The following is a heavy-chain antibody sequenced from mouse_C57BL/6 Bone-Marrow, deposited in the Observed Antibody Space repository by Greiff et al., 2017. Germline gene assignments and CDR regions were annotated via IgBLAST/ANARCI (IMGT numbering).Heavy chain of an antibody. Sequence: VKLVESGPGLVQPSQSLSITCTVSGFSLTSYGVHWVRQSPGKGLEWLGVIWSGGSTDYNAAFISRLSISKDNSKSQVFFKMNSLQADDTAIYYCARNSDGHSGHYFDYWGQGTTLTVSS. J-gene: IGHJ2*01. D-gene: IGHD2-3*01. CDR3: ARNSDGHSGHYFDY. CDR1: GFSLTSYG. V-gene: IGHV2-2*01. CDR2: IWSGGST.